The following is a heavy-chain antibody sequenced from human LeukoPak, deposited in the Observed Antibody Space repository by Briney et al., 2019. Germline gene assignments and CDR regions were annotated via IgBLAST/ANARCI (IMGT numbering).Heavy chain of an antibody. J-gene: IGHJ4*02. Sequence: PSQTLSLTCAVSGGSISSGGYSWSWIRQPPGKGLEWIAYVYQTGDTRYNPSLKSRVSISLDTSKSQFSLKLRSVTATDTAVYYCARHPFSAPFDYWGQGILVTVSS. CDR2: VYQTGDT. V-gene: IGHV4-30-4*07. CDR3: ARHPFSAPFDY. D-gene: IGHD6-19*01. CDR1: GGSISSGGYS.